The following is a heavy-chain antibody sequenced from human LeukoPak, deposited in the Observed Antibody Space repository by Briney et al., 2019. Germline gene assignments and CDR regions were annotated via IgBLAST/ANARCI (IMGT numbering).Heavy chain of an antibody. J-gene: IGHJ4*02. CDR1: GYTFTGYY. D-gene: IGHD1-26*01. CDR3: ATDLLGASYYFDY. CDR2: FDPEDGET. V-gene: IGHV1-24*01. Sequence: GASVKVPCKASGYTFTGYYMHWVRQAPGKGLEWMGGFDPEDGETIYAQKFQGRVTMTEDTSTDTAYMELSSLRSEDTAVYYCATDLLGASYYFDYWGQGTLVTVSS.